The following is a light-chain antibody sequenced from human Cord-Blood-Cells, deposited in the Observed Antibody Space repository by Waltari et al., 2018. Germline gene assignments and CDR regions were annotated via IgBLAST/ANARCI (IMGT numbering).Light chain of an antibody. Sequence: QSALTHPASVSGSPGQPITISCTGTSSDDGSYNLVSWYQQHPGKAPKLMIYEGSKRPSGVSNRFSGSKSGNTASLTISGLQAEDEADYYCCSYAGSSTFDVVFGGGTKLTVL. CDR2: EGS. J-gene: IGLJ2*01. CDR3: CSYAGSSTFDVV. V-gene: IGLV2-23*03. CDR1: SSDDGSYNL.